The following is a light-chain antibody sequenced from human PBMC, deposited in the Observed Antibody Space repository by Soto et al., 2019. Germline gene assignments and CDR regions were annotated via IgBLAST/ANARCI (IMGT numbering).Light chain of an antibody. CDR3: QHTFNSPPWT. Sequence: DIQMTQSPSSLSASVGERVTITCRASQVIKNDLSWYQQKPGKAPRVLISGASNLQSGVPSRFSGSGSGTDFTLTISSLQSEDFASYFCQHTFNSPPWTFGQGTKVDIK. CDR2: GAS. J-gene: IGKJ1*01. CDR1: QVIKND. V-gene: IGKV1-39*01.